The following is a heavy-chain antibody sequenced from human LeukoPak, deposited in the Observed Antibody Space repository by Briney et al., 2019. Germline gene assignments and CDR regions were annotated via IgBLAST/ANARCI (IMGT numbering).Heavy chain of an antibody. J-gene: IGHJ4*02. D-gene: IGHD3-9*01. CDR1: RYTFASYD. Sequence: ASVKVSCKASRYTFASYDINWVRQAPGQGLEWMGWMNPTSGNTGYAQKFQGRVTMTEDTSTDTAYMELSSLRSEDTAVYYCATSILTKPIGYWGQGTLVTVSS. V-gene: IGHV1-8*01. CDR3: ATSILTKPIGY. CDR2: MNPTSGNT.